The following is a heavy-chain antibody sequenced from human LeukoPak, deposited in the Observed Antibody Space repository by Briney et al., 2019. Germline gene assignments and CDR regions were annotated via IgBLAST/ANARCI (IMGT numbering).Heavy chain of an antibody. Sequence: PSETLSLTCTVSGGSISSSSYYWGWIRQPPGKGLEWIGSIYYTRSTYYNPSLKPRVTISVDTSKNQFSLKLSSVTAADTAVYYCARHQDDSSGYYYTASFDYWGQGTLVTVSS. V-gene: IGHV4-39*01. CDR3: ARHQDDSSGYYYTASFDY. J-gene: IGHJ4*02. CDR2: IYYTRST. D-gene: IGHD3-22*01. CDR1: GGSISSSSYY.